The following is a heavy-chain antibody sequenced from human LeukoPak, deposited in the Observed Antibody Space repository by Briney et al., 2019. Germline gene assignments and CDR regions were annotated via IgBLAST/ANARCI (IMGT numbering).Heavy chain of an antibody. CDR2: ISGSGGST. CDR3: AKDLGQAVTSPFDY. V-gene: IGHV3-23*01. D-gene: IGHD4-17*01. CDR1: GFTFSSYA. Sequence: AGGSLRLSCAASGFTFSSYAMSWVRQAPGKGLEWVSAISGSGGSTYYADSVKGRFTISRDNSKNTLYLQMNSLRAEDTAVYYCAKDLGQAVTSPFDYWGQGTLVTVSS. J-gene: IGHJ4*02.